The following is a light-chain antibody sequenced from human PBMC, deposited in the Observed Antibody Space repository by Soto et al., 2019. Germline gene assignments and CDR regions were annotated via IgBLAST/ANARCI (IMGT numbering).Light chain of an antibody. CDR1: SGIVGKYDR. Sequence: QSALTQPPSGPGSPGRPVPFSCPGPSGIVGKYDRVSWYQQPPGTAPKLIIYEVTNRPSGVPARFSGSKSGNTASLTISGLQAEDEADYYCSSYTSTSRYVFGAGTKVTVL. CDR2: EVT. J-gene: IGLJ1*01. V-gene: IGLV2-18*02. CDR3: SSYTSTSRYV.